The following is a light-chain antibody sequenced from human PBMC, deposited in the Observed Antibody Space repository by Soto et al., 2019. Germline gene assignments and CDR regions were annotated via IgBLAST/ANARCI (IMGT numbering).Light chain of an antibody. V-gene: IGKV1-5*01. Sequence: IQMTQSSSPLSASFGDRVTIPCPASQSISSWLAWYQQKPGKAPKLLIYDASSLESGVPSRFSGSGYGTEFTLTLSSLQTDDFATYYCQQHNSFSITFGQGTRLEIK. J-gene: IGKJ5*01. CDR2: DAS. CDR3: QQHNSFSIT. CDR1: QSISSW.